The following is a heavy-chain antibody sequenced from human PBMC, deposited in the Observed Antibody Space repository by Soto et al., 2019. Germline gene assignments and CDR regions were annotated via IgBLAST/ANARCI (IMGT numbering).Heavy chain of an antibody. Sequence: SVKASCKASGGTFSSYAISWVRQAPGQGLEWMGGIIPIFGTANYAQKFQGRVTITADESTSTAYMELSSLRSEDTAVYYCARDRGPYYYDSSGYYYDFDYWG. CDR1: GGTFSSYA. D-gene: IGHD3-22*01. CDR2: IIPIFGTA. J-gene: IGHJ4*01. V-gene: IGHV1-69*13. CDR3: ARDRGPYYYDSSGYYYDFDY.